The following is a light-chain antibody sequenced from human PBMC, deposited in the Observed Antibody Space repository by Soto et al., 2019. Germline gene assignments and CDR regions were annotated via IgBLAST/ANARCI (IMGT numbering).Light chain of an antibody. J-gene: IGKJ1*01. CDR3: QQRGNWPLT. CDR2: DAS. V-gene: IGKV3-11*01. CDR1: QSVGSY. Sequence: EIVLTQSPATLSLSPGERATLSCRASQSVGSYFAWYQQKPGQAPRLLIYDASNRATGIPARFSGSGSGTDFTLTISSLEPEDFAVYYCQQRGNWPLTFGQGTK.